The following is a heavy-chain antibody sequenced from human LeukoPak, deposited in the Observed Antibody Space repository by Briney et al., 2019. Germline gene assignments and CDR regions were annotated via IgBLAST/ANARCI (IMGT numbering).Heavy chain of an antibody. CDR3: ARASSSLDAFDI. V-gene: IGHV3-21*01. D-gene: IGHD6-6*01. Sequence: GSLRLSCAASGFTFSGYSMTWVRQAPGKGLEWVSSMSSSSSYIYYADLVKGRFTISRDNAKNSLYLQMNSLRAEDTAVYYCARASSSLDAFDIWGQGTMVTVSS. CDR1: GFTFSGYS. CDR2: MSSSSSYI. J-gene: IGHJ3*02.